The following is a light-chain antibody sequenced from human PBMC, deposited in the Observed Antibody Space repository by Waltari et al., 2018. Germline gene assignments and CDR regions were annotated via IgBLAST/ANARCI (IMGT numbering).Light chain of an antibody. J-gene: IGKJ2*01. CDR2: GSS. CDR1: HSFSSS. Sequence: DSVLTQSPATLSLSPGERVTLPCRASHSFSSSLAWYQQKPGQSPRLLIYGSSNRASGLPARFSCRGSGTDFTLTISSLEPEDFAVYYCQPRINWPPMYTFGQGTKLEIK. CDR3: QPRINWPPMYT. V-gene: IGKV3-11*01.